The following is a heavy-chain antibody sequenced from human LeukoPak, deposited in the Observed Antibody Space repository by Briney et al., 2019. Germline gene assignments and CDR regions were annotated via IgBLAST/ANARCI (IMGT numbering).Heavy chain of an antibody. CDR1: GFTFSNYA. CDR2: ITGSGTNT. Sequence: GGSLRLSCVASGFTFSNYAMSWVRQAPGKGLEWVSAITGSGTNTYYADSVTGRFTISRDNSKNTVFLQINSLRHEDTAIYYCVIWGDYDVLTGYYVSDYWGQGTLVTVSS. V-gene: IGHV3-23*01. D-gene: IGHD3-9*01. CDR3: VIWGDYDVLTGYYVSDY. J-gene: IGHJ4*02.